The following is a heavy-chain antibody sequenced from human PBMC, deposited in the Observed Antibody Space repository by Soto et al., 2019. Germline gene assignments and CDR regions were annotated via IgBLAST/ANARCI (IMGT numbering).Heavy chain of an antibody. Sequence: PSETLSLTCTVSGVSISSYYWTWIRQPPGKGLEWIGYIYYSGSTNYNPSLKSRVTISVDTSKNQFSLKLTSVTAADTAVYYCARHKGSSSWYPFDYWGQGALVTVSS. V-gene: IGHV4-59*01. CDR1: GVSISSYY. J-gene: IGHJ4*02. D-gene: IGHD6-13*01. CDR3: ARHKGSSSWYPFDY. CDR2: IYYSGST.